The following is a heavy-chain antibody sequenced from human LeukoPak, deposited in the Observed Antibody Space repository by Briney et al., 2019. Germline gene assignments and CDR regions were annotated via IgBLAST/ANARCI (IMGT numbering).Heavy chain of an antibody. V-gene: IGHV4-4*07. CDR3: AREYSGSYYRAFDI. J-gene: IGHJ3*02. CDR2: IYTSGST. CDR1: GGSISSYY. D-gene: IGHD1-26*01. Sequence: SETLSLTCTVSGGSISSYYWSWIRQPAGKGLGWIGRIYTSGSTNYNPSLKSRVTMSVDTSKNQFSLKLSSVTAADTAVYYCAREYSGSYYRAFDIWGQGTMVTVSS.